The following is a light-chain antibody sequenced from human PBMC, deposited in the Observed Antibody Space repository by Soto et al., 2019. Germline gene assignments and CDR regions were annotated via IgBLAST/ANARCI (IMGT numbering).Light chain of an antibody. CDR2: DDD. V-gene: IGLV3-21*02. J-gene: IGLJ2*01. Sequence: SYELTQPPSVSVAPGQTAGITCGGNNIGGKSANWYQQKPGQAPVLVVYDDDDRPSGIPERFSGSNSGNTATLTISRVEAGDEADYYCQVWDYSSDHVVFGGGTKLTVL. CDR3: QVWDYSSDHVV. CDR1: NIGGKS.